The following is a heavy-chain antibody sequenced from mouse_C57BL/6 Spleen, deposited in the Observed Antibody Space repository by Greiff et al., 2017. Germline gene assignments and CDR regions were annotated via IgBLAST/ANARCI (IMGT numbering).Heavy chain of an antibody. D-gene: IGHD3-2*02. J-gene: IGHJ2*01. Sequence: VKLQQSGPGLVAPSQSLSITCTVSGFSLTSYAISWVRQPPGKGLEWLGVIWTGGGTNYNSALKSRLSISKDNSKSHVFLKMNSLQTDDTARYYCARNGGAAQVHFDYWGQGTTLTVSS. V-gene: IGHV2-9-1*01. CDR2: IWTGGGT. CDR1: GFSLTSYA. CDR3: ARNGGAAQVHFDY.